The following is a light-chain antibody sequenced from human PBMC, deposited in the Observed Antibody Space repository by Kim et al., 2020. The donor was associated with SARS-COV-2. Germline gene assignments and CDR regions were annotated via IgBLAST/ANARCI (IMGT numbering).Light chain of an antibody. J-gene: IGKJ2*01. V-gene: IGKV1-39*01. Sequence: SASVGDRVTITCRASQRIGRYLNWYQQKVGRAPKLLIYGVSSLQSGVPSRFSGFGSGIEFTLTISSLQPEDFATYYCQQTDNMPYTFGQGTKLEI. CDR2: GVS. CDR3: QQTDNMPYT. CDR1: QRIGRY.